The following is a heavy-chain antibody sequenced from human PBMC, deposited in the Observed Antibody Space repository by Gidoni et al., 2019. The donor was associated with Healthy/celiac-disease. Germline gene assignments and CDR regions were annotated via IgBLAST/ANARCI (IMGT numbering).Heavy chain of an antibody. V-gene: IGHV3-7*03. D-gene: IGHD5-12*01. Sequence: EVQLVESGGGLVQPGGSVRLSCAASGCTFSSYWMSWVRQAPGKGLEWVANIKQDGSEKYYVDSVKGRFTISRDNAKNSLYLQMNSLRAEDTAVYYCARGGVFTDGYNQDWGQGTLVTVSS. CDR2: IKQDGSEK. CDR3: ARGGVFTDGYNQD. J-gene: IGHJ4*02. CDR1: GCTFSSYW.